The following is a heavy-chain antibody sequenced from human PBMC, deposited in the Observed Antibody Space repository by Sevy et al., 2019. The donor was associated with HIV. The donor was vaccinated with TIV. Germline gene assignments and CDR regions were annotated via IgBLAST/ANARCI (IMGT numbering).Heavy chain of an antibody. J-gene: IGHJ5*02. D-gene: IGHD6-6*01. V-gene: IGHV4-39*01. CDR1: GGSISSSSYY. CDR2: IYDSGST. CDR3: ARSEYSSSNWFDP. Sequence: SETRSLTCTVSGGSISSSSYYWGWIRQPPGKGLEWIGSIYDSGSTYYNPSLKSRVTISVDTSKNQFSLKLSSVTAADTAVYYCARSEYSSSNWFDPWGQGTLVTVSS.